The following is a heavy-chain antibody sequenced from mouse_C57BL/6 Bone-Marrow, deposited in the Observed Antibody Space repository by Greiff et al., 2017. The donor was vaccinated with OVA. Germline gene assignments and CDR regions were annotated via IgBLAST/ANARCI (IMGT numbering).Heavy chain of an antibody. Sequence: EVMLVESGGGLVQPGGSLKLSCAASGFTFSDYYMYWVRQTPEKRLEWVAYISNGGGSTYYPDTVKGRFTISRDNAKNTLYLQMSRLKSEDTAMYYCARDVGDYWGQGTTLTVSS. V-gene: IGHV5-12*01. CDR1: GFTFSDYY. CDR2: ISNGGGST. CDR3: ARDVGDY. J-gene: IGHJ2*01.